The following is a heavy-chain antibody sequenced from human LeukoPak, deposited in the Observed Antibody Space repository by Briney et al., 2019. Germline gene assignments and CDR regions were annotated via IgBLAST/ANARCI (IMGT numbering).Heavy chain of an antibody. CDR1: GFTFSSYA. CDR3: AKVMPCSSTSCYTDSSSWTFDY. Sequence: PGGSLRLSCAASGFTFSSYAMSWVRQAPGKGLEWVSAISGSGGSTYYADSVKGRFTISRDNSKNTLYLQVNSLRAEDTAVYYCAKVMPCSSTSCYTDSSSWTFDYWGQGTLVTVSS. D-gene: IGHD2-2*02. V-gene: IGHV3-23*01. CDR2: ISGSGGST. J-gene: IGHJ4*02.